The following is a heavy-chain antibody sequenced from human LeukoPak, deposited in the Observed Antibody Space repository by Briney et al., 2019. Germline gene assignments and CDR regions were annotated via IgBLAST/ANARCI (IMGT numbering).Heavy chain of an antibody. V-gene: IGHV1-69*13. CDR1: GGTFSSYA. Sequence: GASVKVSCQASGGTFSSYAISWVPKAPGQGLEWIGVIIPIFGTANYAQKFQGRVTITADESTSTAYMELSSLRSEDTAVYYCARDEAAARPGYYYGMDVWGQGTTVTVSS. CDR2: IIPIFGTA. CDR3: ARDEAAARPGYYYGMDV. J-gene: IGHJ6*02. D-gene: IGHD6-6*01.